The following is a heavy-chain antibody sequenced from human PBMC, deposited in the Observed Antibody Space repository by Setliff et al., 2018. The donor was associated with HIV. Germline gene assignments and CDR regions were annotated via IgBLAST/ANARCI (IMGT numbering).Heavy chain of an antibody. D-gene: IGHD3-10*01. CDR2: IYYSGST. J-gene: IGHJ6*03. V-gene: IGHV4-61*01. Sequence: SETLSLTCSVSGDSISSESSFWSWVRQHPGKGLEWIGYIYYSGSTNYNPSLKSRVTISVDTSKNQFSLKLSSVTAADTAVYYCARVGVDVVRHYYYYMDVWGKGTTVTVSS. CDR3: ARVGVDVVRHYYYYMDV. CDR1: GDSISSESSF.